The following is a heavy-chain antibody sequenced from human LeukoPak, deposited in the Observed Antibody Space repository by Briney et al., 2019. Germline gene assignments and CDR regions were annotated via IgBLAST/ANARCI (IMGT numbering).Heavy chain of an antibody. J-gene: IGHJ4*02. Sequence: ASVKVSCKASGYTLTSYDVNWVRQATGQGLEWMGWMNPNSGDTGSVEKFQGRVTMTRNTSISTAYMELSSLRSDDTAVYFCARGARLPYSSVSDYWGQGTLVSVSS. CDR1: GYTLTSYD. CDR2: MNPNSGDT. D-gene: IGHD3-22*01. V-gene: IGHV1-8*01. CDR3: ARGARLPYSSVSDY.